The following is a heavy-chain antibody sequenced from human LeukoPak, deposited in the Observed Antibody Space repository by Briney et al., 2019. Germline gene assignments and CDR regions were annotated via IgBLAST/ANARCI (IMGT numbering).Heavy chain of an antibody. D-gene: IGHD3-16*02. CDR3: VKDLRLRLGELSLFDY. Sequence: GGSLRLSCSASGFTFSSYAMHWVRQAPGKGLEYVSAISSKGGSTYYADSVKGRFTISRDNSKNTLYLQMSSLRAEDTAVHYCVKDLRLRLGELSLFDYWGQGTLVTVSS. J-gene: IGHJ4*02. CDR1: GFTFSSYA. CDR2: ISSKGGST. V-gene: IGHV3-64D*06.